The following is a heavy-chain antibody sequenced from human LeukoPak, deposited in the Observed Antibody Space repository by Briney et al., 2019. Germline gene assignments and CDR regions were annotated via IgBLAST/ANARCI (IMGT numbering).Heavy chain of an antibody. Sequence: GGSLRLSCAASGFTFSSYGMHWVRQAPGKGLEWMAFIRYDGSNKYYADSVKGRFTISRDNSKNTLYLQMNSLRAEDTAVYYCAKDVDTAMVTYYFDYWGQGTLVTVSS. CDR2: IRYDGSNK. CDR3: AKDVDTAMVTYYFDY. CDR1: GFTFSSYG. D-gene: IGHD5-18*01. J-gene: IGHJ4*02. V-gene: IGHV3-30*02.